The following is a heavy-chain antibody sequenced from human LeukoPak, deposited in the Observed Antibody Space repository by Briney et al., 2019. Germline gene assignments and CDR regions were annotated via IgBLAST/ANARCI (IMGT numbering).Heavy chain of an antibody. CDR1: GGSISKSNYY. J-gene: IGHJ3*02. D-gene: IGHD5-12*01. CDR3: ARVVDIVAKGTWAFDI. V-gene: IGHV4-39*01. Sequence: PSETLSLTCIVSGGSISKSNYYWGWIRQPPGKGLEWIGSIYYSGNSYYNSSLKSRVTISVDTSKNQFSLKLSSVTAADTAVYYCARVVDIVAKGTWAFDIWGQGTMVTVSS. CDR2: IYYSGNS.